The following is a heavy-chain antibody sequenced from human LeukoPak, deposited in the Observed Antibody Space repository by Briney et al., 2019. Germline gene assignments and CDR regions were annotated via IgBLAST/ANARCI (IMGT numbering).Heavy chain of an antibody. V-gene: IGHV7-4-1*02. J-gene: IGHJ4*02. CDR1: GYTFTGYA. Sequence: GASVKVSCKACGYTFTGYAMNWVRQAPGQGLEWMGWINTNTGNPTYAQGFTGRFVFSLDTSVSTAYLQISSLKAEDTAVYYCARDYYDSSGYQNFDYWGQGTLVTVSS. D-gene: IGHD3-22*01. CDR2: INTNTGNP. CDR3: ARDYYDSSGYQNFDY.